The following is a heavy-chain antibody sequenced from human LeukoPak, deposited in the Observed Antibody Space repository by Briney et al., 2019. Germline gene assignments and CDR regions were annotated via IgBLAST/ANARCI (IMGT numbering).Heavy chain of an antibody. V-gene: IGHV4-59*12. CDR2: IYYSGST. D-gene: IGHD4-11*01. J-gene: IGHJ5*02. Sequence: SETLSLTCTVSGGSISSYYWSWIRQPPGKGLEWIGYIYYSGSTNYNPSLKSRVTMSVDTSKNQSSLKLSSVTAADTAVYYCARVSNLGFDPWGQGTLVTVSS. CDR3: ARVSNLGFDP. CDR1: GGSISSYY.